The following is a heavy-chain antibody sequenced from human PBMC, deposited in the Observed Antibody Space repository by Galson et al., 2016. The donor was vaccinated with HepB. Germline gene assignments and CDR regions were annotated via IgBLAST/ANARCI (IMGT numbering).Heavy chain of an antibody. CDR1: GYTFTSYD. CDR3: ARMASSSWPTYYYYGMDV. Sequence: SCKASGYTFTSYDINWVRQATGQGLEWMGWMNPNSGNTGYAQKFQGRVTMTRNTSISTAYMELSSLRSDDTAVYYCARMASSSWPTYYYYGMDVWGQGTTVTVSS. D-gene: IGHD6-13*01. CDR2: MNPNSGNT. V-gene: IGHV1-8*01. J-gene: IGHJ6*02.